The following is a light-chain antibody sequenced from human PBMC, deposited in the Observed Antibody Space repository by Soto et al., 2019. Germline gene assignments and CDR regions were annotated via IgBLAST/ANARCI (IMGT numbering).Light chain of an antibody. CDR2: GAS. Sequence: EIVLTQSPGTLSLSPGERATLSCRASQSVSSNYLAWYQQKPGQAPRLLIFGASSRATGIPDRFNGSGSGTDFTLTLSRLEPEDFAVYYCQQYGSSPRTFGQGTKVEIK. V-gene: IGKV3-20*01. CDR1: QSVSSNY. J-gene: IGKJ1*01. CDR3: QQYGSSPRT.